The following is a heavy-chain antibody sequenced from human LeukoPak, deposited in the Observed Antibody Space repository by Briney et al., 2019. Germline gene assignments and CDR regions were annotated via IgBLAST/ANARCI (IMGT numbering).Heavy chain of an antibody. V-gene: IGHV4-34*01. CDR1: GGSFSGYY. J-gene: IGHJ6*04. CDR3: ARGPGCSGGSCYPRYYYYGMDV. D-gene: IGHD2-15*01. CDR2: INHSGST. Sequence: SQTLSLTCAVYGGSFSGYYWSWIRQPPGKVLEWIGEINHSGSTNYNPSPKSRLTISVDTSKNQFSLKLSSVPAADTAVYYCARGPGCSGGSCYPRYYYYGMDVWGKGTTVTVSS.